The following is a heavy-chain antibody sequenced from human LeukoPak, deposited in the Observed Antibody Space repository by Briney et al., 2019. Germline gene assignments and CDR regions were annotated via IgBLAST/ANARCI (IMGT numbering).Heavy chain of an antibody. Sequence: GGSLRLSCATSGFTFSSYGMHWVRQAPGKGLEWVAVIWYGGSNKYYADSVKGRFTISRDNSKNTLYLQMNSLRAEDTAVYYCAKDGGIAARPSHFDIWGQGTMVTVSS. D-gene: IGHD6-6*01. V-gene: IGHV3-30*02. CDR2: IWYGGSNK. J-gene: IGHJ3*02. CDR3: AKDGGIAARPSHFDI. CDR1: GFTFSSYG.